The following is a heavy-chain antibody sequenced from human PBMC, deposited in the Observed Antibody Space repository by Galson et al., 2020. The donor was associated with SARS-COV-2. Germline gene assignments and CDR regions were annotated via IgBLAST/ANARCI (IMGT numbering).Heavy chain of an antibody. CDR3: ARDKVQRASAGTFDAFDI. D-gene: IGHD6-13*01. Sequence: ASVKVSCKASGYRFSNYAISWVRQAPGQGLEWMGWISGYDGDTNYAQRLQGRGTMTTDTSTSTVYLELTSLRSDDTAVYYCARDKVQRASAGTFDAFDIWGQGTMVTVSS. V-gene: IGHV1-18*04. J-gene: IGHJ3*02. CDR2: ISGYDGDT. CDR1: GYRFSNYA.